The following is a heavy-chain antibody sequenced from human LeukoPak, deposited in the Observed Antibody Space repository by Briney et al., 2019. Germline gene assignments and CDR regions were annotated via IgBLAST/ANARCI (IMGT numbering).Heavy chain of an antibody. CDR3: VPGITIFGVVSNDAFDI. V-gene: IGHV3-23*01. J-gene: IGHJ3*02. CDR1: GFTFSSYA. D-gene: IGHD3-3*01. CDR2: ISGSGANT. Sequence: SGGSLRLSCAASGFTFSSYAMSWVRQAPEKGLEWVSTISGSGANTYYADSVKGRFTISRDNSKNTLYMQMNSLRAEDTAVYYCVPGITIFGVVSNDAFDIWGQGTMVTVSS.